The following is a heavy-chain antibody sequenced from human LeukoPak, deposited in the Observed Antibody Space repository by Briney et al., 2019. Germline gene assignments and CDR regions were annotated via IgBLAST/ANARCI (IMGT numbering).Heavy chain of an antibody. V-gene: IGHV3-7*01. D-gene: IGHD3-10*01. CDR1: GFTFSSRDW. CDR3: AKLAKYFYGWETYYFFEH. CDR2: INQDGTEK. J-gene: IGHJ4*02. Sequence: PGGSLRLSCVASGFTFSSRDWMSWVRQAPGKGLEWVANINQDGTEKYYVDSVKGRFTISRDNAKNSLYLQMNSLRVEDTAVYYCAKLAKYFYGWETYYFFEHWGQGTPVTASS.